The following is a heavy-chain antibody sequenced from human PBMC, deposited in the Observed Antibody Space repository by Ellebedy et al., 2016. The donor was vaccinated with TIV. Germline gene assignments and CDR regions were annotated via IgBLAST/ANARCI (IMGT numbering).Heavy chain of an antibody. Sequence: PGGSLRLSCAASGFTFSSYAMSWVRQAPGKGLEWVSAISGSGGSTYYADSVKGRFTISRDNSKNTLYLQMNSLRAEDTAVYYCAKDGGYYGSGSYRDYWGQGTLVTVSS. V-gene: IGHV3-23*01. D-gene: IGHD3-10*01. CDR1: GFTFSSYA. CDR2: ISGSGGST. CDR3: AKDGGYYGSGSYRDY. J-gene: IGHJ4*02.